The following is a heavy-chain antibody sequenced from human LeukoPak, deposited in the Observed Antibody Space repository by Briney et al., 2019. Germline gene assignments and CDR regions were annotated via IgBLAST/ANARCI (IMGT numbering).Heavy chain of an antibody. Sequence: GESLKISCKGSGYRFIDYWIGWVRQMPGKGLEWMGIIFPGDSDIKYSPSFQGQVTISADNSISTAYLQWSSLKASDTAMYNWVSHEQKVGSVASSFTPSYSSGPDAGAKGSTVTFPS. CDR3: VSHEQKVGSVASSFTPSYSSGPDA. J-gene: IGHJ6*04. D-gene: IGHD2-15*01. V-gene: IGHV5-51*01. CDR1: GYRFIDYW. CDR2: IFPGDSDI.